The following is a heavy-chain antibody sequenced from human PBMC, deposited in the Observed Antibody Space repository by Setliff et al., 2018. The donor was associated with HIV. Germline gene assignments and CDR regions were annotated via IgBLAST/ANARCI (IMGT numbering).Heavy chain of an antibody. CDR3: ARHRHTAAGTLDAFDL. Sequence: GESLKISCKGSEYSFTSHWIGWGRQMPGTGLEWMGIIHPVDYDARYSPSFQGQVTMSVDNSINTAYLQWGSLKASDTAFYYCARHRHTAAGTLDAFDLWGQGTMVTVSS. CDR2: IHPVDYDA. J-gene: IGHJ3*01. D-gene: IGHD6-13*01. V-gene: IGHV5-51*01. CDR1: EYSFTSHW.